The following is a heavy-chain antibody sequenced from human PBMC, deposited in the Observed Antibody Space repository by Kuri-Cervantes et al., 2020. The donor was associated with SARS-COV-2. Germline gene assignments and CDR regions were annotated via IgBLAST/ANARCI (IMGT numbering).Heavy chain of an antibody. CDR2: ISYEGSNK. CDR3: AKSSGIFMIYATRAAFDH. CDR1: GFSFSNYG. Sequence: GESLKISCAASGFSFSNYGMHWVRQAPGKGLEWVASISYEGSNKHYADSVKDRFTISRDYSRDTPYLQMNSLRAEDTAVYYCAKSSGIFMIYATRAAFDHWGQGTLVTVSS. J-gene: IGHJ4*02. V-gene: IGHV3-30*18. D-gene: IGHD2-8*01.